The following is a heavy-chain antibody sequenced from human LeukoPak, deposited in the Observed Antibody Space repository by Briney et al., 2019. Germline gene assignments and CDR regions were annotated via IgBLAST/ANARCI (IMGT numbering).Heavy chain of an antibody. D-gene: IGHD3-10*01. CDR3: ARGLWDYYGSGSSYYYYYMDV. Sequence: PSETLSLTCAVYGGSFSGYYWSWIRQPPGKGLEWIGDINHSGSTYYHPSLKSRVTISLDTSKNQFSLKLSSVTAADTAVYYCARGLWDYYGSGSSYYYYYMDVWGKGTTVTISS. CDR2: INHSGST. V-gene: IGHV4-34*01. CDR1: GGSFSGYY. J-gene: IGHJ6*03.